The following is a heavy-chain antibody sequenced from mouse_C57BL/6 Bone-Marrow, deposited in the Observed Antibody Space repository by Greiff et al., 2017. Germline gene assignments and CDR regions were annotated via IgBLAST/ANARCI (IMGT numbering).Heavy chain of an antibody. CDR3: ARSYYGNYARYVDV. CDR1: EYAFTNYL. J-gene: IGHJ1*03. V-gene: IGHV1-54*01. CDR2: INPGSGGT. Sequence: VQLQQPGAELVRPGTSVKVSCKASEYAFTNYLIEWVKQRPGQGLGWIGVINPGSGGTNYNEKFKGKATLTADKSSSTAYMQLSSLTSEDSAVYCCARSYYGNYARYVDVWGTGTTVTVSS. D-gene: IGHD2-1*01.